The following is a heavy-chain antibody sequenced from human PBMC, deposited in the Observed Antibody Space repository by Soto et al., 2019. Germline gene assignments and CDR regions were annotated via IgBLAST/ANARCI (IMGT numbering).Heavy chain of an antibody. CDR3: ARGGSRGNDYSDEAMEA. CDR1: GGSFSGYY. Sequence: PETLSLTCSVYGGSFSGYYWSWIRQPPGKGLEWIGEINHSGSTNYNPSLKSRVTISVDTSKNQFSLKLSSVTAADTEVYYCARGGSRGNDYSDEAMEAWGPWTIVT. V-gene: IGHV4-34*01. D-gene: IGHD2-21*01. J-gene: IGHJ6*02. CDR2: INHSGST.